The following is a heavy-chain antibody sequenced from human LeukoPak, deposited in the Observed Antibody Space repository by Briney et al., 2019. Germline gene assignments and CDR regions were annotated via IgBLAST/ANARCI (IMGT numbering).Heavy chain of an antibody. CDR1: GFTFSSYW. CDR3: ARARYSSSWD. Sequence: GGSLRLSCAASGFTFSSYWMHWVRQAPGKGLVWVSCINSDGSSTSYADSVKGRFTISRDNAKNTLYLQMNSLRAEDTAVYYCARARYSSSWDWGQGTLVTVSS. CDR2: INSDGSST. D-gene: IGHD6-13*01. J-gene: IGHJ4*02. V-gene: IGHV3-74*01.